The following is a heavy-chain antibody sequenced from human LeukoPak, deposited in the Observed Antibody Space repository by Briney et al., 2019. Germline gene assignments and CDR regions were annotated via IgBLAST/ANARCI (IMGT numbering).Heavy chain of an antibody. CDR1: GFIFSSCA. CDR2: ISYGGSNK. CDR3: ARDYRPANWGSSAFDI. Sequence: GRSLRLSCAASGFIFSSCAMHWVRQAPGKGLEWVAVISYGGSNKYYADSVKGRFTISRDNSKKTLYLQMNSLRAEETAVYYCARDYRPANWGSSAFDIWGQGTMVTVSS. D-gene: IGHD7-27*01. V-gene: IGHV3-30-3*01. J-gene: IGHJ3*02.